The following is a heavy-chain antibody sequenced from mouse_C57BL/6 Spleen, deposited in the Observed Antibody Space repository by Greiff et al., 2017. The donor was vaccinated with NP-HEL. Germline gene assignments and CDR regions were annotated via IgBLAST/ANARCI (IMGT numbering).Heavy chain of an antibody. CDR3: ARWDSSGSWFAY. D-gene: IGHD3-2*02. V-gene: IGHV1-52*01. Sequence: VQLQQPGAELVRPGSSVKLSCKASGYTFTSYWMHWVKQRPIQGLEWIGNIDPSDSETHYNQKFKDKATLTVDKSSSTAYMQLSSLTSEDSAVYYCARWDSSGSWFAYWGQGTLVTVSA. J-gene: IGHJ3*01. CDR1: GYTFTSYW. CDR2: IDPSDSET.